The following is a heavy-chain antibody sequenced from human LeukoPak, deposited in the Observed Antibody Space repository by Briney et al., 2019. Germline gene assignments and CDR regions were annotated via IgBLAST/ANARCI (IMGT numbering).Heavy chain of an antibody. CDR2: IFPGDSDT. Sequence: GESLKISCKGSGYSFSSYWIGWVRQMPGKGLEWMGIIFPGDSDTRYSPSFQGQVTISADKSISTAYLQWSSLKASDAAMYYCASTYSSSSLSAFDIWGQGTMVTVSS. CDR3: ASTYSSSSLSAFDI. V-gene: IGHV5-51*01. J-gene: IGHJ3*02. D-gene: IGHD6-6*01. CDR1: GYSFSSYW.